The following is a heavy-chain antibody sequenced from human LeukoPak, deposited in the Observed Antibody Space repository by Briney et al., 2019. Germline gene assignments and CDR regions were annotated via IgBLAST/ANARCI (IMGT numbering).Heavy chain of an antibody. V-gene: IGHV1-58*01. CDR2: IVVGSDST. J-gene: IGHJ6*02. D-gene: IGHD5-12*01. CDR1: GFTFSNSA. CDR3: TAEIYRGHVYSYYYGMDV. Sequence: SVNVSCTASGFTFSNSAFQWVRQARGQRLEWIGWIVVGSDSTKYAQKFQERVSITRDMSTSTVYMELSSLRSEDTAVYYCTAEIYRGHVYSYYYGMDVWGQGTTATVFS.